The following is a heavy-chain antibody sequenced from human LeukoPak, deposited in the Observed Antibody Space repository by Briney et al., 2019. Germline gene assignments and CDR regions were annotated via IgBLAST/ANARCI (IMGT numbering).Heavy chain of an antibody. Sequence: GGSLRLSCAASGFTFSSYGMHWVRQAPGKGLEWVAVISYDGSNKYYADSVKGRFTISRDNSKNTLYLQMNSLRAEDTAVYYCAKSPEGYYRLDYWGQGTLVTVSS. CDR1: GFTFSSYG. CDR2: ISYDGSNK. CDR3: AKSPEGYYRLDY. V-gene: IGHV3-30*18. J-gene: IGHJ4*02. D-gene: IGHD3-3*01.